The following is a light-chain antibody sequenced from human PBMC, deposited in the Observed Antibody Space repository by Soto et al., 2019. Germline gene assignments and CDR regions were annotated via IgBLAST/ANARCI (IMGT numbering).Light chain of an antibody. CDR1: SSDIGVYNY. CDR3: TSFTTTNIWV. V-gene: IGLV2-14*01. Sequence: QSVLTPPASVSGSPGQSITISCTGTSSDIGVYNYVSWYQQHPGKAPKLVICEVSNRPSGVSSRFSGSKSGNTASLTISGLRAEDEAAYYCTSFTTTNIWVFGGGTQVTVL. CDR2: EVS. J-gene: IGLJ3*02.